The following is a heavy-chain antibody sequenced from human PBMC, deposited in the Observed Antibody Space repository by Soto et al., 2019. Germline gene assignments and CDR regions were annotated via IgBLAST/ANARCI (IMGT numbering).Heavy chain of an antibody. CDR3: TRDASRDSSARGWFDP. Sequence: EVQLVESGGGLVKPGGSLRLSCAASGFTFRSFTMNWVRQPPGKGLEWVSTISSNSAYIYYTDALRGRFTISRDNAKNSLHLQMNSLRAEATAVYYCTRDASRDSSARGWFDPWGPGTLVTVSS. CDR2: ISSNSAYI. V-gene: IGHV3-21*02. CDR1: GFTFRSFT. D-gene: IGHD6-13*01. J-gene: IGHJ5*02.